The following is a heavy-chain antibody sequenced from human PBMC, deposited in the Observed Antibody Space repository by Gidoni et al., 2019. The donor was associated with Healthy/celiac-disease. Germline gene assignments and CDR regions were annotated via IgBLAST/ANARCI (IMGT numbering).Heavy chain of an antibody. CDR2: IYYSGST. V-gene: IGHV4-31*01. D-gene: IGHD2-15*01. CDR1: GGSLSSGGYY. Sequence: QVQLQESGPGLVKPSQTLSLTCHVSGGSLSSGGYYWSWIRQHPGKGLEWIGYIYYSGSTYYNPSLKSLVTISVDTSKNQFSLKLSSVTAADTAVYYCARWGGYCSGGSCFQDDAFDIWGQGTMVTVSS. CDR3: ARWGGYCSGGSCFQDDAFDI. J-gene: IGHJ3*02.